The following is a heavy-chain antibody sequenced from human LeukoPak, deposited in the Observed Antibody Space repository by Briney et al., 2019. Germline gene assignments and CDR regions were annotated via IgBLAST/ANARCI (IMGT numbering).Heavy chain of an antibody. J-gene: IGHJ3*02. CDR1: GGSISSGGYY. V-gene: IGHV4-31*03. Sequence: PSETLSLTCTVSGGSISSGGYYWSWIRQHPGKGLEWLGYIYYSGSTYYNPSLKSRVTISVDTSKNQFSLKLSSVTAADTAVYYCARVPLFDYCYDSSGYRYAFDIWGQGTMVTVSS. D-gene: IGHD3-22*01. CDR3: ARVPLFDYCYDSSGYRYAFDI. CDR2: IYYSGST.